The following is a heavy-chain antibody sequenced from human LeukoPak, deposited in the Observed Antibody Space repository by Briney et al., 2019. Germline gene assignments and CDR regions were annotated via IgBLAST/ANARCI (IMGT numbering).Heavy chain of an antibody. D-gene: IGHD2-2*01. CDR1: GYIFSSHS. CDR2: ISTYNGNT. Sequence: ASVKVSCKAAGYIFSSHSINWVRQAPGQGLEWMGWISTYNGNTNHSQKLQGRVTMTTDTSTSTAYMELRSLRSDDTAVYYCAREWKYCGATSCGYYFDYWGQGTLVTVSS. J-gene: IGHJ4*02. V-gene: IGHV1-18*01. CDR3: AREWKYCGATSCGYYFDY.